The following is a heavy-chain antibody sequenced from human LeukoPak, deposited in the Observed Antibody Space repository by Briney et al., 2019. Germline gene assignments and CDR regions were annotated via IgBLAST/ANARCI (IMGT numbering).Heavy chain of an antibody. V-gene: IGHV3-33*01. D-gene: IGHD3-3*01. CDR2: IWYDGSNK. J-gene: IGHJ4*02. CDR1: GFTFSSYG. Sequence: GRSLRLSCAASGFTFSSYGMHWVRQAPGKGLEWVAVIWYDGSNKYYADSVKGRFTISRDNSKNTLYLQMNSLRAEDTAVYYCARVNSDFWSGYSYDYWGQGTLVTVSS. CDR3: ARVNSDFWSGYSYDY.